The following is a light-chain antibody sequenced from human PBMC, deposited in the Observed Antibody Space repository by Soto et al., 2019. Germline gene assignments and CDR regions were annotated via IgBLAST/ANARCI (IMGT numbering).Light chain of an antibody. V-gene: IGKV1-39*01. CDR2: AAS. Sequence: DIQMTQSPSSLSASVGDRVTMTCRASETICTFLNWYQHKPGKAPKLLIYAASRLQSGVPSRFSGSGSGTDFTLTINGLQPEDFASYYCQQSYSTSPITFGQGTRLEI. CDR1: ETICTF. CDR3: QQSYSTSPIT. J-gene: IGKJ5*01.